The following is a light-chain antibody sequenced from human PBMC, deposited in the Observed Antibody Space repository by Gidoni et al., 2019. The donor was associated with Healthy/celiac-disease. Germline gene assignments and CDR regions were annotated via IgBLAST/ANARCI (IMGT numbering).Light chain of an antibody. J-gene: IGKJ2*01. Sequence: ELVLTPSPGTLSLSPGERATPSCRASQSVSSSYLAWYQQKPGQAPRLLIYGASSRATGIPDRFSGSGSGTDFTLTISRLEPEDFAVYYCKQYGSSPYTFGQGTKLEIK. CDR3: KQYGSSPYT. CDR2: GAS. CDR1: QSVSSSY. V-gene: IGKV3-20*01.